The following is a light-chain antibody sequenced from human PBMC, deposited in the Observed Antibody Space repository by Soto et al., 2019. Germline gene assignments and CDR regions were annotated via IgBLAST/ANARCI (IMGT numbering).Light chain of an antibody. CDR3: QKYNTVPRT. CDR2: AAS. Sequence: DIQMTQSPSSLSASVGDRVTITCRASQGISHFLAWYQQKPGKVPKLLIHAASILQSGVPPRFSGSGSGTDFTLTISSLQPEDVATYYCQKYNTVPRTFGQGTKVEI. J-gene: IGKJ1*01. V-gene: IGKV1-27*01. CDR1: QGISHF.